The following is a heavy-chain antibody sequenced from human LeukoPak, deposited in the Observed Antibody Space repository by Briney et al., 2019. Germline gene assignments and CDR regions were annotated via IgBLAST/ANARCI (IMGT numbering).Heavy chain of an antibody. J-gene: IGHJ6*03. D-gene: IGHD1-26*01. CDR1: GGSFSGYY. Sequence: SETLSLTCAVYGGSFSGYYWSWIRQPPGKGLEWIGEVNHSGSTNYNPSLKSRVTISVDTSKNQLSLKLSSVTAADTAVYYCARDPYSGSYGDSYYYYMDVWGKGTTVTISS. CDR3: ARDPYSGSYGDSYYYYMDV. V-gene: IGHV4-34*01. CDR2: VNHSGST.